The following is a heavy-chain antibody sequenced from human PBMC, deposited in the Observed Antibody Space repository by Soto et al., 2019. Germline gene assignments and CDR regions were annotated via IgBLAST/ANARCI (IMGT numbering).Heavy chain of an antibody. CDR1: GYTFNNYD. CDR3: TRAYGAETFDF. D-gene: IGHD3-10*01. V-gene: IGHV1-8*02. J-gene: IGHJ5*01. Sequence: ASVKVSCKSSGYTFNNYDIHWVRQAPGHGLEWMGWMNPNSGNTGYAQNFRGRVTMTQNTAIGTAYMELSSLRSDDTATYYCTRAYGAETFDFWGQGTRVTVSS. CDR2: MNPNSGNT.